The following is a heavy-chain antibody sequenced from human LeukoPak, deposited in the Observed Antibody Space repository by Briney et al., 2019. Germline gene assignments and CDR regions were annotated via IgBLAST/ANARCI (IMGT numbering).Heavy chain of an antibody. V-gene: IGHV3-11*04. CDR2: ISSSGSTI. D-gene: IGHD2-15*01. Sequence: GGSLRLSCAASGFTFSDYYMSWIRQAPGKGLEWVSYISSSGSTIYYADSVKGRFTISRDNAKNSLYLQMNSLRAEDTAVYYCARWMVVPAAYYYYYYMDVWGKGTTVTVSS. CDR1: GFTFSDYY. J-gene: IGHJ6*03. CDR3: ARWMVVPAAYYYYYYMDV.